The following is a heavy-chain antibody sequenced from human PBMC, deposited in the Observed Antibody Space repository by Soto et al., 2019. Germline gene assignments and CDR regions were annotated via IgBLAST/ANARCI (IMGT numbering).Heavy chain of an antibody. CDR2: ISYDGSNK. CDR1: GFTFSSYG. CDR3: AKDIVVVPAAMPYVGMDV. J-gene: IGHJ6*02. V-gene: IGHV3-30*18. Sequence: PVGSLRLSCAASGFTFSSYGMHWVRQAPGKGLEWVAVISYDGSNKYYADSVKGRFTISRDNSKNTLYLQMNSLRAEDTAVYYCAKDIVVVPAAMPYVGMDVWGQGTTVTVSS. D-gene: IGHD2-2*01.